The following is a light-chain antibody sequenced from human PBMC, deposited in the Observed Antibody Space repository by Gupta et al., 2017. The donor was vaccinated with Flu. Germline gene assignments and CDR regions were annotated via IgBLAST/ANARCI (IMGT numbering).Light chain of an antibody. Sequence: VTISCTGSSSNIGAGYDVHWYQQLPGTAPKLLIYGNSNRPSGVPDRFSGSKSGTSASLAITGLQAEEEADYYCQSYDSSLSGWVFGGGIKLTVL. CDR3: QSYDSSLSGWV. CDR1: SSNIGAGYD. J-gene: IGLJ3*02. CDR2: GNS. V-gene: IGLV1-40*01.